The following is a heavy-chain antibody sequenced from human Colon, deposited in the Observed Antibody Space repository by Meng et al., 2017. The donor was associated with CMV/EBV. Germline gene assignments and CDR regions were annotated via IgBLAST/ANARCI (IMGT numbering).Heavy chain of an antibody. CDR3: ARDQNSDNSHYYDSSGYYG. J-gene: IGHJ4*02. Sequence: ASVKVSCKASGYIFTDYYMHWVRQAPGQGLEWIGWINPNSGATNYAQNFQGRLTVTRDTSISTVYMELSRLTSDDTAVYYCARDQNSDNSHYYDSSGYYGWGQGTLVTVSS. V-gene: IGHV1-2*02. CDR1: GYIFTDYY. CDR2: INPNSGAT. D-gene: IGHD3-22*01.